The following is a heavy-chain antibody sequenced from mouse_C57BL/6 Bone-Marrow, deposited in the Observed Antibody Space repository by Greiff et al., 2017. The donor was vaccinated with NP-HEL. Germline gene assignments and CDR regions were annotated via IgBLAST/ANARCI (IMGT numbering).Heavy chain of an antibody. CDR2: ISSGGDYI. D-gene: IGHD1-1*01. V-gene: IGHV5-9-1*02. CDR1: GLTFSSYA. CDR3: TRGGHCTTVVATDFDY. J-gene: IGHJ2*01. Sequence: EVKLVESGEGLVKPGGSLKLSCAASGLTFSSYAMSWVRQTPEKRLEWVAYISSGGDYIYYADTVKGRFTLSRDNARNTLYLQMSSLKSEDTAMYYCTRGGHCTTVVATDFDYWGQGTTLTVSS.